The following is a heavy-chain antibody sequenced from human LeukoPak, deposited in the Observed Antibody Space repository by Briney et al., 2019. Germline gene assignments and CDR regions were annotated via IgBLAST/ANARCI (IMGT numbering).Heavy chain of an antibody. CDR3: ARDLAHSSRYDY. Sequence: PGGSLRLSCAACGSTFSSYAMHWVRQAPGKGLEWVAVISYDGSNKYYADSVKGRFTISRDNSKNTLYLQMNSLRAEDTAVYYCARDLAHSSRYDYWGQGTLVTVSS. CDR1: GSTFSSYA. V-gene: IGHV3-30*04. CDR2: ISYDGSNK. J-gene: IGHJ4*02. D-gene: IGHD6-13*01.